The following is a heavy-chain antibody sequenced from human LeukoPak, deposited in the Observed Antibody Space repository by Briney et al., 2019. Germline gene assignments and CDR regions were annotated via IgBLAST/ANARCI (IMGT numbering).Heavy chain of an antibody. CDR1: GYTFTSYY. V-gene: IGHV1-46*01. D-gene: IGHD3-10*01. J-gene: IGHJ5*02. CDR2: INPSGGST. Sequence: ASVKVSCEASGYTFTSYYMHWVRQAPGQGLEWMGIINPSGGSTSYAQKFQGRVTMTRDTSTSTAYMELSSLRSEDTAVYYCARDGYYASGSYYQFNWFDPWGQGTLVTVSS. CDR3: ARDGYYASGSYYQFNWFDP.